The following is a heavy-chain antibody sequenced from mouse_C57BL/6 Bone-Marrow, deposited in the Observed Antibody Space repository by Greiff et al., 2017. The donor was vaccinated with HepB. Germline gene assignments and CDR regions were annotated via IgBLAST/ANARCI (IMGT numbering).Heavy chain of an antibody. CDR1: GYSITSGYY. CDR2: ISYDGSN. J-gene: IGHJ4*01. CDR3: AREDYGYLDY. Sequence: EVQLQESGPGLVKPSQSLSLTCSVTGYSITSGYYWNWIRQFPGNKLEWMGYISYDGSNNYNPSLKNRISITRDTSKNQFFLKLNSVTTEDTATYYCAREDYGYLDYWGQGTSVTVSS. V-gene: IGHV3-6*01. D-gene: IGHD2-2*01.